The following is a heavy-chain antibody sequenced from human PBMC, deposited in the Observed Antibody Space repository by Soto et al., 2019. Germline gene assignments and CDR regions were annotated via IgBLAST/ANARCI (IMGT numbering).Heavy chain of an antibody. CDR1: GGSISSYY. J-gene: IGHJ5*02. Sequence: YETLALTGTVSGGSISSYYWSWTRQPTGKGLEWIGYTYYCGITNCNPSLKCRVSLSVDTSTIQFYMKMSSVTAAEPAVYYRASPIFLENWFEPWPQGTLVTVSS. D-gene: IGHD3-3*01. V-gene: IGHV4-59*08. CDR2: TYYCGIT. CDR3: ASPIFLENWFEP.